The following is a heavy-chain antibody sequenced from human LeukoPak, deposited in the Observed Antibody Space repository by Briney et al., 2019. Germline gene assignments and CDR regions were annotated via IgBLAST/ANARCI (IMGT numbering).Heavy chain of an antibody. CDR1: GFTFSSYD. CDR2: ISDSGGST. Sequence: GESLRLSCAASGFTFSSYDMSWVRQAPGKGLEWVSGISDSGGSTYYADSVKGHFTISRDNSKNTLYLQMSSLRAEDTAVYYCASACTSTSCYLPAYWGQGTLVTVSS. D-gene: IGHD2-2*01. CDR3: ASACTSTSCYLPAY. J-gene: IGHJ4*02. V-gene: IGHV3-23*01.